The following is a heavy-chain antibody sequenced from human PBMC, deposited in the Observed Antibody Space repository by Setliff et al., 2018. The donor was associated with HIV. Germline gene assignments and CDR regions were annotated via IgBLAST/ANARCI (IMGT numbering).Heavy chain of an antibody. D-gene: IGHD3-10*01. CDR1: GGSVNSYH. V-gene: IGHV4-59*08. CDR2: IYKSGTT. Sequence: SETLSLTCSVSGGSVNSYHWSWIRQPPGKGLEWIGYIYKSGTTNYSPSLKSRVTISRYTSKNHFSLTLSSVTAADTAIYYCARHPAEGSGSYAALKRYFDLWGRGTLVTVSS. J-gene: IGHJ2*01. CDR3: ARHPAEGSGSYAALKRYFDL.